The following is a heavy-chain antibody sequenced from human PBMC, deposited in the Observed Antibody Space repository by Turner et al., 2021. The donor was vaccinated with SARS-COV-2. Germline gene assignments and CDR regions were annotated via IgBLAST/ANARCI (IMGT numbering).Heavy chain of an antibody. J-gene: IGHJ5*02. D-gene: IGHD3-22*01. V-gene: IGHV3-30*04. CDR3: ARGEYYYGSSGDYNPNWFDP. Sequence: QVQLVESGGGVVQPGRSLRLSCAASGFTFSSYAMHWVRQDAGKGLEWVAVISYDGSSKYYADSVKGGFTISRDNSKNTLYLQMNSLRAEDTAVYFCARGEYYYGSSGDYNPNWFDPWGQGTLVTVSS. CDR1: GFTFSSYA. CDR2: ISYDGSSK.